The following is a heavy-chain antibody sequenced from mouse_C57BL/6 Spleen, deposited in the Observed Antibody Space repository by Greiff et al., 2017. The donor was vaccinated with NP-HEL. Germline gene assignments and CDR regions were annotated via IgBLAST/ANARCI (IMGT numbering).Heavy chain of an antibody. J-gene: IGHJ4*01. D-gene: IGHD1-1*01. CDR3: ARDPLTTGYAMDY. V-gene: IGHV5-16*01. CDR1: GFTFSDYY. CDR2: INHAGSST. Sequence: EVKLVESEGGLVQPGSSMKLSCTASGFTFSDYYMAWVRQVPEKGLEWVANINHAGSSTYYLDSLKSRFIISRDNAKNTLYLQMSSLKSEDTAKYSCARDPLTTGYAMDYWGQGTSVTVSS.